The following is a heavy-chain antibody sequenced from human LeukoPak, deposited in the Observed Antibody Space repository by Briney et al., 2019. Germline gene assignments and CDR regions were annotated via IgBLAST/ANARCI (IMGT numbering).Heavy chain of an antibody. CDR2: IYDSGST. CDR1: GGSMTNLY. D-gene: IGHD2-2*01. CDR3: ARGYCRGTSCNRYTFDM. J-gene: IGHJ3*02. V-gene: IGHV4-59*01. Sequence: SSETLSLTCSVSGGSMTNLYWTWIRQPPGKGLEWIGDIYDSGSTRYNTSLGSRVTISVDTSKNQFSLKLSSVTAADTAVYYCARGYCRGTSCNRYTFDMWGQGTMVTVSS.